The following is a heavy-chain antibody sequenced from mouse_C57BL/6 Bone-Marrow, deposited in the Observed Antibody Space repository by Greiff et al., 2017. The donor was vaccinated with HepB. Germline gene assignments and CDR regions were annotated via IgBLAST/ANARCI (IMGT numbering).Heavy chain of an antibody. Sequence: EVQGVESGGGLVQPGGSLKLSCAASGFTFSDYGMAWVRQAPRKGPEWVAFISNLAYSIYYADTVTGRFTISRENAKHTLYLEMSSLRSEDTAMYYCARLTPYWYFDVWGTGTTVTVSS. J-gene: IGHJ1*03. D-gene: IGHD1-3*01. V-gene: IGHV5-15*01. CDR3: ARLTPYWYFDV. CDR1: GFTFSDYG. CDR2: ISNLAYSI.